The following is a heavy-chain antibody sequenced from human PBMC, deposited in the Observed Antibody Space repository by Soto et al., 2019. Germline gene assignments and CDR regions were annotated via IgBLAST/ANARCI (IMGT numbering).Heavy chain of an antibody. CDR1: GFSFSGYV. V-gene: IGHV3-33*01. J-gene: IGHJ6*02. D-gene: IGHD2-15*01. Sequence: QVQVVESGGGVVQPGRSLRLSCAASGFSFSGYVMHWVRQAPGKGLEWVALIWYDGSNKYYGDSVKGRFTISRDNSKNTLFLQMDSLRAEDTAVYYCAREKVGRIDGMDVWGQGTTVTVSS. CDR3: AREKVGRIDGMDV. CDR2: IWYDGSNK.